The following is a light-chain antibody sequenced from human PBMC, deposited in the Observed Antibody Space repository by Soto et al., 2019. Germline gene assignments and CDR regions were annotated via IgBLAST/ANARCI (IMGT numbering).Light chain of an antibody. CDR3: SSYTGSTTLSVV. CDR1: SSDVGGYNY. Sequence: QSALTQPASVSGSPGQSITISCTGTSSDVGGYNYVSWYQQHPGKAPKLMIYGVTNRPSGVSNRFSGSKSGNTASLTISGLQAEDEADYYCSSYTGSTTLSVVFGGGTKLTVL. CDR2: GVT. V-gene: IGLV2-14*01. J-gene: IGLJ2*01.